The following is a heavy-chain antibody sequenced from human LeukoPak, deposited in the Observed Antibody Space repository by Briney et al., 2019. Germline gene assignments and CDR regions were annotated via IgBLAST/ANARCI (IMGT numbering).Heavy chain of an antibody. Sequence: GGSLRLSCAASGFRFSDYAFHWVRQAPGKGLEWVAIISYDGSNEYYADSVKGRFTISRDNSKNTLYLQMNSLRAADTAVYYCAKAADQYYYSYFYYMDVWGKGTTVTVSS. D-gene: IGHD2-2*01. CDR2: ISYDGSNE. CDR1: GFRFSDYA. CDR3: AKAADQYYYSYFYYMDV. J-gene: IGHJ6*03. V-gene: IGHV3-30*04.